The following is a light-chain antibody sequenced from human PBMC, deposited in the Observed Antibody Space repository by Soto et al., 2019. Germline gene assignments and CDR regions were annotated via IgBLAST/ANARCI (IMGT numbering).Light chain of an antibody. J-gene: IGLJ2*01. CDR1: SSNIGSNT. CDR3: AAWDDSLNGVV. Sequence: QTVVTQPPSASGTHGQRVTISCSGSSSNIGSNTVNWYQQLPGTAPKLLIYSNNQRPSGVPDRFSGSKSGTSASLAISGLQSEDEADYYCAAWDDSLNGVVFGGGTKVTVL. CDR2: SNN. V-gene: IGLV1-44*01.